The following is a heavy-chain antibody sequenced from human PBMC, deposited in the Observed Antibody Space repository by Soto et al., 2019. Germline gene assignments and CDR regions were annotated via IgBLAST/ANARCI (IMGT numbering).Heavy chain of an antibody. V-gene: IGHV4-30-2*01. J-gene: IGHJ6*02. CDR2: IYHSGST. CDR3: ARAHYGDYGYGMDV. CDR1: GGSISSGGYS. D-gene: IGHD4-17*01. Sequence: QLQLQESGSGLVKPSQTLSLTCAVSGGSISSGGYSWSWIRQPPGKGLEWIGYIYHSGSTYYNPSLKSRVTISVDRSKNQFSLKLSSVTAADTAGYYCARAHYGDYGYGMDVWGQGTTVTVSS.